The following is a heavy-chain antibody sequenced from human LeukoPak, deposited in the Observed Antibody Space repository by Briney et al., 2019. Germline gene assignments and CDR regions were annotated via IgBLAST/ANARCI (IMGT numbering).Heavy chain of an antibody. CDR3: IRDFRSADL. Sequence: GGSLRLSCVASGFTFSNYWMHWVRQPPGKGLVWVSRIYVDGRTTNYADSVKGRFTISRDNAKNAVYLEMNSLSVKDTATYYCIRDFRSADLWGQGTLVTVTS. CDR2: IYVDGRTT. J-gene: IGHJ5*02. V-gene: IGHV3-74*01. CDR1: GFTFSNYW.